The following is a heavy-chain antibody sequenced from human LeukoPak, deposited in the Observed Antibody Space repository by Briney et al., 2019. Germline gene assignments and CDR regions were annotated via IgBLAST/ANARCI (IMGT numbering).Heavy chain of an antibody. V-gene: IGHV3-48*01. CDR2: ISASRDIT. D-gene: IGHD3-3*01. CDR1: GFNYSSYT. J-gene: IGHJ6*03. CDR3: VRGSLASGVVVYYYYYLDV. Sequence: HTGGSLRLSCAASGFNYSSYTMNWVRQAPGMGLEWLSYISASRDITYYADSVKGRFTISRDNAKNSLYLQMNSLRAEDTAVYYCVRGSLASGVVVYYYYYLDVWGKGTTVTVSS.